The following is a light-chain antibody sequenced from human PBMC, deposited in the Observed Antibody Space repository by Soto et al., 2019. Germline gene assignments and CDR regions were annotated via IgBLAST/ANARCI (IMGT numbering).Light chain of an antibody. CDR1: QSVNNY. Sequence: VFSESLATLSLSPEERATLSCRASQSVNNYLAWYQQRPGQAPRLLIYDASNRATGIPARFSGSGSGTDFTLTISSLEPEDFAVYYCQHRNNRPFSFGPGTKVDI. V-gene: IGKV3-11*01. J-gene: IGKJ3*01. CDR3: QHRNNRPFS. CDR2: DAS.